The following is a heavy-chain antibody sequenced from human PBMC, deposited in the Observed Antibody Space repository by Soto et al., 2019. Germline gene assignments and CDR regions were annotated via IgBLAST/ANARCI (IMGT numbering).Heavy chain of an antibody. CDR1: GYTFTSYG. Sequence: QVQLVQSGAEVKKPGASVKVSCKAFGYTFTSYGISWVRQAPGQGLEWMGWISANNGNTNYAQKLQGRVTMTTDTSTSTANMKLRTLRADDSAVYYFARDRGSYALDDGGQGTLFTVSS. V-gene: IGHV1-18*01. D-gene: IGHD3-16*01. J-gene: IGHJ4*02. CDR3: ARDRGSYALDD. CDR2: ISANNGNT.